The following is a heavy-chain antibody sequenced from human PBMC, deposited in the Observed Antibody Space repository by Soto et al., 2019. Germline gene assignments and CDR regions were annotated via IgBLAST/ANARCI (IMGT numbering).Heavy chain of an antibody. Sequence: ASVKVSCKASGYTFTSYAMHWVRQAPGQRLEWMGWINAGNGNTKYSQKFQGRVTITRDTSASTAYMEPSSLRSEDTAVYYCANPCPYSSGCGDAFDIWGQGTMVTVSS. V-gene: IGHV1-3*01. CDR1: GYTFTSYA. CDR3: ANPCPYSSGCGDAFDI. J-gene: IGHJ3*02. D-gene: IGHD6-19*01. CDR2: INAGNGNT.